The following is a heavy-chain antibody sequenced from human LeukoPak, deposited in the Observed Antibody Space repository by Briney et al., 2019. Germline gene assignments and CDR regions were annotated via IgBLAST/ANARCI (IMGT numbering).Heavy chain of an antibody. CDR3: ARDGDGYNYKLDY. V-gene: IGHV3-11*01. Sequence: LSLTCTVSGGSISSNRYYWGWIRQAPGKGLEWISYISSSGSTIYYADSVKGRSTISRDNAKNSLYLQMNSLRAEDTAVYYCARDGDGYNYKLDYWGQGTLVTVSS. J-gene: IGHJ4*02. CDR1: GGSISSNRYY. CDR2: ISSSGSTI. D-gene: IGHD5-24*01.